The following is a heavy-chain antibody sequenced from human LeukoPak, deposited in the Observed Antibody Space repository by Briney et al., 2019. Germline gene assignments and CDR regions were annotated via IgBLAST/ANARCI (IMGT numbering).Heavy chain of an antibody. J-gene: IGHJ4*02. CDR1: GGSISSYY. Sequence: SETLSLTCTVSGGSISSYYWSWIRQPPGKGLEWIGYIYYSGSTNYNPSLKSRVTISVDTSKNQFSLKLSSVTAADTAVYYCARGYYGSGSYPKFDYWGRGTLVTVSS. V-gene: IGHV4-59*01. D-gene: IGHD3-10*01. CDR3: ARGYYGSGSYPKFDY. CDR2: IYYSGST.